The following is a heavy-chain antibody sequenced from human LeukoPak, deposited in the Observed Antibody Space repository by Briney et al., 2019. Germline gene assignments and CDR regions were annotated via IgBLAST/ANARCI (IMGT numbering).Heavy chain of an antibody. D-gene: IGHD1-26*01. CDR2: IYSGGGT. V-gene: IGHV3-66*01. CDR1: GFTVSSNY. CDR3: ARGLVGATNDAFDI. Sequence: GGSLRLSCAASGFTVSSNYMSWVRQAPGKGLEWVSVIYSGGGTYYADSVKGRFTISRDNSKNTLYLQMNSLRAEDTAVYYCARGLVGATNDAFDIWGQGTMVTVSS. J-gene: IGHJ3*02.